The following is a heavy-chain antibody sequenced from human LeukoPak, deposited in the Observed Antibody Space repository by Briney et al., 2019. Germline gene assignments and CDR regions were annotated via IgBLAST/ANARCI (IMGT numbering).Heavy chain of an antibody. J-gene: IGHJ4*02. Sequence: PSETLSLTCTVSGGSISSYYWSWIRQPPGKGLEWIGYIYYSGSTNYNPSLKSRVTISVDTSKNQFSLKLSSVTAADTAVYYCARSHFTRGEFDYWGQGTLVTVSS. CDR2: IYYSGST. CDR3: ARSHFTRGEFDY. V-gene: IGHV4-59*01. CDR1: GGSISSYY. D-gene: IGHD3-10*01.